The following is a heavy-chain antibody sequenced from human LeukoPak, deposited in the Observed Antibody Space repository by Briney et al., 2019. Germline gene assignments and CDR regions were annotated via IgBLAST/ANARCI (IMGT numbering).Heavy chain of an antibody. D-gene: IGHD2-15*01. V-gene: IGHV3-23*01. CDR3: AKRYCSGGSCSYYYYYGMDV. CDR1: GFTFSSYA. CDR2: ISGSGGNT. Sequence: GGSLRLSCAASGFTFSSYAMNWVRQAPGKGLEWVSAISGSGGNTYYADSVKGRLTISRDNSKNTLYLQMDSLRAEDTAVYYCAKRYCSGGSCSYYYYYGMDVWGQGTTVTVSS. J-gene: IGHJ6*02.